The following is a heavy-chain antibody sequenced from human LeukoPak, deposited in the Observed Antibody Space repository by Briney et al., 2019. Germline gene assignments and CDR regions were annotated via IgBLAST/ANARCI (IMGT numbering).Heavy chain of an antibody. J-gene: IGHJ3*02. CDR1: VYTFTGYY. D-gene: IGHD2-2*01. Sequence: ASVKVSCKASVYTFTGYYMHWVRQAPGQGLEWMGWINPNSGGTNYAQKFQGRVTMTRDTSISTAYMELSSLRSEDTAVYYCARDIVVVPAAKRGVYAFDIWGQGTMVTVSS. CDR3: ARDIVVVPAAKRGVYAFDI. V-gene: IGHV1-2*02. CDR2: INPNSGGT.